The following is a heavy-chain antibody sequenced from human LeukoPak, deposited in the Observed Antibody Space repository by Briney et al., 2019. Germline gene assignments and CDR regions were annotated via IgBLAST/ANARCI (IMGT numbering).Heavy chain of an antibody. J-gene: IGHJ4*02. Sequence: GGSLRLSCAASGFTVSSYWMSWVRQAPGKGLEWVANIKQDGSEKYYVDSVKGRFTISRDKAKNSLFLQMNSLRAEDTAVYYCARLLAYCGGDCPTTNFDYWGQGTLVTVSS. D-gene: IGHD2-21*01. V-gene: IGHV3-7*01. CDR1: GFTVSSYW. CDR2: IKQDGSEK. CDR3: ARLLAYCGGDCPTTNFDY.